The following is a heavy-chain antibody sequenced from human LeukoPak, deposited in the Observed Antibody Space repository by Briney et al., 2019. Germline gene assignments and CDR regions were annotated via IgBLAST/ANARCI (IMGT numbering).Heavy chain of an antibody. V-gene: IGHV4-59*01. D-gene: IGHD3-22*01. CDR2: IYYTGST. CDR3: ARGGSGYSFDY. Sequence: SQTLSLTCTVSGGSISTYYWSWIRQPPGRELEWIGYIYYTGSTNYNPSLKSRVTISVDTSKNQFSLKLTSVTAADTAVYYCARGGSGYSFDYWGQGTLVTVSS. J-gene: IGHJ4*02. CDR1: GGSISTYY.